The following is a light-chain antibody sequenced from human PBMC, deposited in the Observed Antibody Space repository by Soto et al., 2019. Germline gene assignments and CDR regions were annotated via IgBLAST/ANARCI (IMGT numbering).Light chain of an antibody. Sequence: QSVLTRPASVSGAPGQSITISCTGTSGDIGAYDYVSWYQQHPGKAPKVMIRDVTHRPSGVSNRFSGSKSGNTASLTISGLQAEDEADYYCSSYTTSSSVVFGGGTKVTVL. V-gene: IGLV2-14*01. CDR2: DVT. CDR1: SGDIGAYDY. J-gene: IGLJ2*01. CDR3: SSYTTSSSVV.